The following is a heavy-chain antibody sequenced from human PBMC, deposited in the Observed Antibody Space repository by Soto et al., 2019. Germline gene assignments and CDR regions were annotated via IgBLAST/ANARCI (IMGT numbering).Heavy chain of an antibody. V-gene: IGHV3-64*01. Sequence: EVQLVESGGGLVQPGGSLRLSCTASGFTFSTFSMHWVRQAPGKGLEYVAAIPPSGDSAYYGNSVRVRFTISRDNSKNTVYLQMGSLTAEDTAVYYCATTRTPGGSYLFDYWGQGTLVTVSP. CDR2: IPPSGDSA. J-gene: IGHJ4*02. D-gene: IGHD1-26*01. CDR1: GFTFSTFS. CDR3: ATTRTPGGSYLFDY.